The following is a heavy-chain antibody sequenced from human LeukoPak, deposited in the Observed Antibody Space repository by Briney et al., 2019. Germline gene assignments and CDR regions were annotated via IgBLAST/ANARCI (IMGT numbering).Heavy chain of an antibody. CDR2: IYGSGTI. CDR1: GGSISRSY. V-gene: IGHV4-4*07. Sequence: SETLSLTCTASGGSISRSYWSWMRQPAGKGPEWIGRIYGSGTITYNPSLESRVTMSVDTSKNQFSLKLRSVTAADTAVYYCARDSGTTGEVKFDPWGQGILVTDSS. J-gene: IGHJ5*02. D-gene: IGHD3-10*01. CDR3: ARDSGTTGEVKFDP.